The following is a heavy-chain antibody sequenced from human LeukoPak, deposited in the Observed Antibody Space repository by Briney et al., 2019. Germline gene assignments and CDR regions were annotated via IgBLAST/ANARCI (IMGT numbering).Heavy chain of an antibody. CDR1: GGSFSGYY. CDR3: ARVRPSMATIDSIHYYYYMDV. D-gene: IGHD5-24*01. CDR2: IYYSGST. Sequence: ASETLSLTCAVYGGSFSGYYWSWIRQPPGKGLEWIGYIYYSGSTNYNPSLKSRVTISVDTSKNQFSLKLSSVTAADTAVYYCARVRPSMATIDSIHYYYYMDVWGKGTTVTVSS. J-gene: IGHJ6*03. V-gene: IGHV4-59*01.